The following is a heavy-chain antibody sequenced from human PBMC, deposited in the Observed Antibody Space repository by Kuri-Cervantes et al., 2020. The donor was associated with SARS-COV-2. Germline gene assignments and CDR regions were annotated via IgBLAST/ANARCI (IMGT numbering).Heavy chain of an antibody. CDR2: IDPSDSYT. D-gene: IGHD2-21*02. CDR3: ARWECGGDCYWGGWFDP. Sequence: GSLCLSCKGSGYSFTSYWISWVRQMPGKGLEWMGRIDPSDSYTNYSPSFQGHVTISADKSISTAYLQWSSLKASDTAMYYCARWECGGDCYWGGWFDPWGQGTLVTVSS. CDR1: GYSFTSYW. J-gene: IGHJ5*02. V-gene: IGHV5-10-1*01.